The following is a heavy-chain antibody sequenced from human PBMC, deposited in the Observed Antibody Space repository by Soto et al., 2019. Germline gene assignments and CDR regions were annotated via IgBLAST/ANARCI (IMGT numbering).Heavy chain of an antibody. J-gene: IGHJ4*02. D-gene: IGHD3-10*01. Sequence: EVQLVESGGGLVQPGGSLKLSCAASGFTFSGSAMHWVRQASGKGLEWVGRIRSKANSYATAYAASVKGRFTISRDDSNNTAYLQMNSLKTEDTAVYYCTRQANYYGSGSYVYWGQGTLVTVSS. CDR2: IRSKANSYAT. CDR1: GFTFSGSA. CDR3: TRQANYYGSGSYVY. V-gene: IGHV3-73*02.